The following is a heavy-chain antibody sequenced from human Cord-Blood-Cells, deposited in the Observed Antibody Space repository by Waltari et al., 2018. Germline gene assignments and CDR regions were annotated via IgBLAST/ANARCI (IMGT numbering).Heavy chain of an antibody. J-gene: IGHJ5*02. D-gene: IGHD3-3*01. CDR1: GYSISSGYY. V-gene: IGHV4-38-2*02. CDR2: IYHSGST. CDR3: ARDLAAGDYDFWSGYYHDWFDP. Sequence: QVQLQESGPGLVKPSETLSLTCAVSGYSISSGYYWGWIRQPPGKGLEGIGSIYHSGSTYYNPSLKSRVTISVDTSKNQFSLKLSSVTAADTAVYYCARDLAAGDYDFWSGYYHDWFDPWGQGTLVTVSS.